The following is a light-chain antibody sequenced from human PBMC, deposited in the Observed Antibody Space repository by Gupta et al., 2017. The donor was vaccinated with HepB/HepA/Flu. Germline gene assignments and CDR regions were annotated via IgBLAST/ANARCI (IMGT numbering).Light chain of an antibody. J-gene: IGKJ5*01. CDR3: QRYGSSGIT. CDR1: QSVSNSY. Sequence: EIVLTQSPGTLSLSPEERATLSCSAIQSVSNSYFAWYQQKPGQAPRLLIYAASSRSTGIPDRCSGSGAGTDVTLTISGLEPEDVAVYYCQRYGSSGITFGQGTRLEIK. V-gene: IGKV3-20*01. CDR2: AAS.